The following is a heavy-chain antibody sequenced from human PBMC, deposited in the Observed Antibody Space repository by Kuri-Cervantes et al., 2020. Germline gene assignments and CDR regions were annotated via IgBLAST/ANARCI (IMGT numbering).Heavy chain of an antibody. Sequence: SETLSLTCAVSGGSISSSNWWSWVRQPPGKGLEWIGEIYHSGSTNYDPSLKSRVTISVDKSKNQFSLKLSSVTAADTAVYYCARHGRMQLWLPEFDYWGQGTLVTVSS. CDR3: ARHGRMQLWLPEFDY. J-gene: IGHJ4*02. V-gene: IGHV4-4*02. D-gene: IGHD5-18*01. CDR2: IYHSGST. CDR1: GGSISSSNW.